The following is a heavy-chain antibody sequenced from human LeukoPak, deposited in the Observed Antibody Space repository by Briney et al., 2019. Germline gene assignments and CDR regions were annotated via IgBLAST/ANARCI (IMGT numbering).Heavy chain of an antibody. V-gene: IGHV4-30-2*01. D-gene: IGHD1-26*01. Sequence: PSETLSLTCAVSGGSISSGGYSWSWIRQPPGRGLEWIGYIYHSGSTYYNPSLKSRVTISVDRSKNQFSLKLSSVTAADTAVYYCARDREGATGSWFDPWGQGTLVTVSS. CDR3: ARDREGATGSWFDP. J-gene: IGHJ5*02. CDR2: IYHSGST. CDR1: GGSISSGGYS.